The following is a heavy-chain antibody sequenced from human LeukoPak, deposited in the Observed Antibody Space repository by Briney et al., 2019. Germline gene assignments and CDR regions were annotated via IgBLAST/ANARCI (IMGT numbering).Heavy chain of an antibody. J-gene: IGHJ6*03. CDR2: ISAYSGDT. D-gene: IGHD2-15*01. CDR3: ASGYCGGVTCYLDYYMDV. CDR1: GYTFSNYA. Sequence: GASVKVSCKASGYTFSNYAISWARQATGQGLEWMGWISAYSGDTNYAQKLQGRVTMTTDTFTSTAYLELGSLTSDDTGVYYCASGYCGGVTCYLDYYMDVWGKGTTVTVSS. V-gene: IGHV1-18*01.